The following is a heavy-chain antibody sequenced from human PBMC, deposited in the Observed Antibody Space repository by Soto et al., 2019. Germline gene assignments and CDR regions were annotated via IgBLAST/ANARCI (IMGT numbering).Heavy chain of an antibody. CDR2: INPNIGGT. CDR3: ARSPDSSGYYPRWYYYGMDV. CDR1: GYTFTGYY. J-gene: IGHJ6*02. Sequence: ASVKVSCKASGYTFTGYYMHWVRQAPGQGLEWMGWINPNIGGTNYAQKFQGWVTMTRDTSISTAYMELSRLRSDDTAVYYCARSPDSSGYYPRWYYYGMDVWGQGTTVTVSS. D-gene: IGHD3-22*01. V-gene: IGHV1-2*04.